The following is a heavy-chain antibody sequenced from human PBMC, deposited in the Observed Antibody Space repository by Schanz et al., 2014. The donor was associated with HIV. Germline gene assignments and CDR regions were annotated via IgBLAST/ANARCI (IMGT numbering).Heavy chain of an antibody. V-gene: IGHV3-43*01. CDR3: AKGHNSYDSSGYTSTVDYYGVDV. J-gene: IGHJ6*02. D-gene: IGHD3-22*01. CDR2: ISWDGGRT. CDR1: GFIFDDNT. Sequence: EVHLVESGGGVVQPGGSLRLSCAASGFIFDDNTMHWVRQAPGKGLEWVALISWDGGRTSYVDSVKGRFTISRDNSKNSLYLQMNSLRAEDTALYYCAKGHNSYDSSGYTSTVDYYGVDVWGPGTTVTVSS.